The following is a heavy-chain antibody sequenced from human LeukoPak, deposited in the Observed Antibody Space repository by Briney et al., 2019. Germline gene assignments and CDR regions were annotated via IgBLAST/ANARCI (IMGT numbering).Heavy chain of an antibody. CDR1: GFTFSSYG. CDR2: ISTSGESA. Sequence: GGSLRLSCVASGFTFSSYGMHWVRQAPGRGLEWVSVISTSGESAYYADSVKGRFTISRDNSKNTLYLQMNSLRAEDTAVYYCARGLDYFDYWGQGTLVTVSS. J-gene: IGHJ4*02. CDR3: ARGLDYFDY. D-gene: IGHD3-16*01. V-gene: IGHV3-23*01.